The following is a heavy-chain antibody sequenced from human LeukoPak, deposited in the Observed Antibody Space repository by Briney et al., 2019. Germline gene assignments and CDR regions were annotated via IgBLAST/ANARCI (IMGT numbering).Heavy chain of an antibody. V-gene: IGHV3-74*01. J-gene: IGHJ5*02. CDR2: INSDGSST. CDR1: RSTFSSYW. CDR3: AREGVYCSSTSCVNWFDP. Sequence: PRGSLRPSCAASRSTFSSYWMHWVRQAPGKGLVWVSRINSDGSSTSYADSVKGRFTISRDNAKNTLYLQMNSLRAEDTAVYYCAREGVYCSSTSCVNWFDPWGQGTLVTVSS. D-gene: IGHD2-2*01.